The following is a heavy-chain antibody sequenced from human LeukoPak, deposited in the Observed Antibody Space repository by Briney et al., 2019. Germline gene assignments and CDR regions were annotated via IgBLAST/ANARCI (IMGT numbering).Heavy chain of an antibody. J-gene: IGHJ4*02. Sequence: LETLSLTCTVSGGSISSYYWSWIRQPAGKGLEWIGRVYSSGSTNYNPSLKSRVTMSVDTSKNQFSLKLRSVTAADTAVYYCAREYSSSGDFWGQGTLVTVSS. CDR1: GGSISSYY. D-gene: IGHD6-19*01. CDR2: VYSSGST. CDR3: AREYSSSGDF. V-gene: IGHV4-4*07.